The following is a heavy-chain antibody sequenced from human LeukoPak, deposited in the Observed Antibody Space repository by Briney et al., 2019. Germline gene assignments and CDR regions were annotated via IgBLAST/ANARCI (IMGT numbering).Heavy chain of an antibody. CDR3: AVGVATITGEPNWFDP. V-gene: IGHV1-2*02. J-gene: IGHJ5*02. CDR2: INPNSGGT. D-gene: IGHD5-12*01. CDR1: GYTFTGYY. Sequence: ASVKVSYKASGYTFTGYYMHWVRQAPGQGLEWMGWINPNSGGTNYAQKFQGRVTMTRDTSISTAYMELSRLRSDDTAVYYCAVGVATITGEPNWFDPWGQGTLVTVSS.